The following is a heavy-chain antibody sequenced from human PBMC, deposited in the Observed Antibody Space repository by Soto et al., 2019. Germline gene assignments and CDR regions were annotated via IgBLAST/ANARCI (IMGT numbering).Heavy chain of an antibody. CDR1: GFTFSDHY. D-gene: IGHD2-21*01. Sequence: QVQLVESGGGLVKPGGSLRLSCASSGFTFSDHYMSWIRRSPGKGLEFLSYISPRTTYKNYADSVKGRFTLSRDNAKNSLYLQLNSLRAEDTAIYYCSRGGGGGLFDLWGQGTFVTVSS. CDR3: SRGGGGGLFDL. CDR2: ISPRTTYK. J-gene: IGHJ4*02. V-gene: IGHV3-11*06.